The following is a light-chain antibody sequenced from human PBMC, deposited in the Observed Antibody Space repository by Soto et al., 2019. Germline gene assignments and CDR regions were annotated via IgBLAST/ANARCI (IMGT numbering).Light chain of an antibody. CDR2: DAS. V-gene: IGKV3-11*01. CDR1: QSVSSY. Sequence: EVVVTQSSATLSVSPGERATLSCRASQSVSSYLAWYQQKPGQAPRLLIYDASNRATGIPARFSGSGSGTDFTLTISSLEPEDFAVYYCQQRSNWPSFGPGTKVDIK. CDR3: QQRSNWPS. J-gene: IGKJ3*01.